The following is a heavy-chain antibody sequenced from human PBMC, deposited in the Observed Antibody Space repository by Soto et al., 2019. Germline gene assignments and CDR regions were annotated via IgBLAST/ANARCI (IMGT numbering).Heavy chain of an antibody. CDR1: GFSFREAW. Sequence: GSLRLSCEASGFSFREAWMNWVRQAPGKGLEWVGRIKTNSESGATDYAAPVNGRFTLSRDDSRNMTYLQMHNLETEDTAVYYCNTDRNGNDFLFDSWGQGTRVTVSS. V-gene: IGHV3-15*07. CDR3: NTDRNGNDFLFDS. D-gene: IGHD5-12*01. J-gene: IGHJ4*02. CDR2: IKTNSESGAT.